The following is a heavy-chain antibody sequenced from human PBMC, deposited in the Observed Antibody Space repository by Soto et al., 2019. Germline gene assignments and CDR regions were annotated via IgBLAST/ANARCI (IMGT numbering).Heavy chain of an antibody. Sequence: XSVKVSCTASGYTFTSYGIIWVRQAPGQGLEWMGWISAYNGNTNYAQKLQGRVTMTTDTSTSTAYMELRSLRSDDTAVYYCERVHREYQLSPDYWGQGTLVTVSS. J-gene: IGHJ4*02. CDR1: GYTFTSYG. CDR2: ISAYNGNT. D-gene: IGHD2-2*01. CDR3: ERVHREYQLSPDY. V-gene: IGHV1-18*04.